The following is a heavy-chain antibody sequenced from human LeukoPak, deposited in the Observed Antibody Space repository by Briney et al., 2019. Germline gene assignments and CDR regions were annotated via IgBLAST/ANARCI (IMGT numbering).Heavy chain of an antibody. CDR1: GFTFSSYE. J-gene: IGHJ5*02. CDR2: ISSSGSTI. Sequence: GGSLRLSCAASGFTFSSYEMNWVRQAPGKGLEWVSYISSSGSTIYYADSVKGRFTISRDNAKNSLYLQMNSLRAEDTAVYYCARGVAAAGTGWFDPWGQGTLVTVSS. D-gene: IGHD6-13*01. CDR3: ARGVAAAGTGWFDP. V-gene: IGHV3-48*03.